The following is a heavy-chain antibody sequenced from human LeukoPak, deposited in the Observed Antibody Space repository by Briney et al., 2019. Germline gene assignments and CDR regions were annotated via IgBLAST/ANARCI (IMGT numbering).Heavy chain of an antibody. D-gene: IGHD3-10*01. V-gene: IGHV3-23*01. CDR3: ARDRDQRGWFDP. CDR1: GFTFDDYG. Sequence: GGSLRLSCAASGFTFDDYGMSWVRQAPGKGLEWVSAISGSGGSTYYADSVKGRFTISRDNSKNTLYLQMNSLRAEDTAVYYCARDRDQRGWFDPWGQGTLVTVSS. CDR2: ISGSGGST. J-gene: IGHJ5*02.